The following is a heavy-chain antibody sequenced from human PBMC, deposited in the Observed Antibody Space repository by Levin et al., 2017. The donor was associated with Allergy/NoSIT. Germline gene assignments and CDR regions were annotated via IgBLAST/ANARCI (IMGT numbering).Heavy chain of an antibody. CDR1: GFTFSTYR. J-gene: IGHJ6*02. CDR3: TRDWGGLGG. D-gene: IGHD7-27*01. Sequence: SCAASGFTFSTYRMHWVRQAPGKGLEWVSLISSDGSNTNYADSVKGRFTISRDNAKNTLYLQMNSLRVEDTAVYFCTRDWGGLGGWGQGTTVTVSS. CDR2: ISSDGSNT. V-gene: IGHV3-74*01.